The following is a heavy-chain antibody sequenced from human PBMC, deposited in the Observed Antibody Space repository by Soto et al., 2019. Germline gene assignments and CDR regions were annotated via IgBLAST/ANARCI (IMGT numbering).Heavy chain of an antibody. CDR3: ARLLRFLEWSAIGNDAFDI. CDR1: GGSISSYY. J-gene: IGHJ3*02. CDR2: IYYSGST. Sequence: SETLSLTCTVSGGSISSYYWSWIRQPPGKGLEWIGYIYYSGSTNYNPSLKSRVTISVDTSKNQFSLKLSSVTAADTAVYYCARLLRFLEWSAIGNDAFDIWGQGTMVTVSS. V-gene: IGHV4-59*08. D-gene: IGHD3-3*01.